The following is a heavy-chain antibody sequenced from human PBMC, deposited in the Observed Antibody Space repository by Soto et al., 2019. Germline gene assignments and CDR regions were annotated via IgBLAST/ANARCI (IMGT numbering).Heavy chain of an antibody. CDR1: GGTLSDHG. Sequence: QVQLEQSGAEVKKPGSSVKVSCKASGGTLSDHGVAWLRQAPGQGLEWMGWTLPVFNAPKYAPSFQGRVTIAADNSKEIAYMELRSRTAEDTALYYCARGVCGSGNYYAGPTAFDIWGQGTMVIVSS. CDR2: TLPVFNAP. J-gene: IGHJ3*02. CDR3: ARGVCGSGNYYAGPTAFDI. D-gene: IGHD3-10*01. V-gene: IGHV1-69*06.